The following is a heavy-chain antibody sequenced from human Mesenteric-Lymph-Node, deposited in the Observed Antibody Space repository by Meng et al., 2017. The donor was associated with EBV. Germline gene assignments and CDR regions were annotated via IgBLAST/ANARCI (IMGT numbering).Heavy chain of an antibody. CDR3: AREIYCTSASCPFDY. D-gene: IGHD2-2*01. J-gene: IGHJ4*02. V-gene: IGHV4-30-4*01. CDR2: IYYSGTT. Sequence: AHPQESGPGLVKPSQTLSLTCTLSGGFISSGGYYWSWIRQSPGKGLEWIGYIYYSGTTYYNPSLQSRVSMSMDSSRNQFSLKLSSVTAADTAVYYCAREIYCTSASCPFDYWGQGTLVTVSS. CDR1: GGFISSGGYY.